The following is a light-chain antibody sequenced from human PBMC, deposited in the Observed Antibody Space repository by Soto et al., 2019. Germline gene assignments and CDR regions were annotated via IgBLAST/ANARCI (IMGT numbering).Light chain of an antibody. CDR3: SSFTRSNSYV. CDR2: DVS. CDR1: SSDVGAYNY. V-gene: IGLV2-14*03. Sequence: QLVLTQPASVSGSAGQSITISCTGTSSDVGAYNYVSWYQQHPGKVPKLMIYDVSDRPSGVSNRFSGSKSGNTASLTISGLQAEDEADYYCSSFTRSNSYVFGTGTKLTV. J-gene: IGLJ1*01.